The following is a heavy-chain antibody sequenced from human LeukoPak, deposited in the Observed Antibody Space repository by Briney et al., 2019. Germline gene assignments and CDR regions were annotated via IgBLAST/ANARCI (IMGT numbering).Heavy chain of an antibody. CDR3: ARGRYGDYERYFDY. J-gene: IGHJ4*02. D-gene: IGHD4-17*01. V-gene: IGHV4-34*01. Sequence: SETLSLTCAVYGGSFSGYYWSWIRQPPGKGLEWIGEINHSGSTNYNPSLKSRVTISVGTSKNQFSLKLSSVAAADTAVYSCARGRYGDYERYFDYWGQGTLVTVSS. CDR2: INHSGST. CDR1: GGSFSGYY.